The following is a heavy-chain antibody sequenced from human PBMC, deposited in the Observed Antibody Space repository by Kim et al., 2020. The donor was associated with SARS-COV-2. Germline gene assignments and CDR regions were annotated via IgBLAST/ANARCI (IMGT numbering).Heavy chain of an antibody. CDR3: ARDNHTYYYDSSGYYYDY. CDR1: GGSVSSGSYY. J-gene: IGHJ4*02. V-gene: IGHV4-61*01. CDR2: IYYSGST. Sequence: SGTLSLTCTVSGGSVSSGSYYWSWIRQPPGKGLEWIGYIYYSGSTNYNPSLKSRVTISVDTSKNQFSLKLSSVTAADTAVYYCARDNHTYYYDSSGYYYDYWGQGTLVTVSS. D-gene: IGHD3-22*01.